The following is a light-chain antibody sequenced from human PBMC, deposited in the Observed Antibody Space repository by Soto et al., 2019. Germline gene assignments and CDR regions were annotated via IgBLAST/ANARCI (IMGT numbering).Light chain of an antibody. CDR3: QQRYSTAIT. V-gene: IGKV1-39*01. CDR2: AAS. CDR1: QSISSY. Sequence: DIQRTQSPSSVSASVGDRVTITCRASQSISSYLNWYQQKQGKAPKLLIYAASSMQSGVPSRFSGSGSGTDGTITISSLKKEDFPTYYGQQRYSTAITFGQGTRLEIK. J-gene: IGKJ5*01.